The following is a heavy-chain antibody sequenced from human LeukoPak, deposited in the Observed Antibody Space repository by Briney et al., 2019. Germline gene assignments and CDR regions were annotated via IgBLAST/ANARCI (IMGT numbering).Heavy chain of an antibody. CDR1: GGSISSGGYY. CDR3: ARPFSGDSSSWYV. Sequence: SETLSLTCTVSGGSISSGGYYWSWIRQHPGKGLEWIGYIYYSGSTYYNPSLKSRVTISVDTSKNQFSLKLSSVTAADTAVYYCARPFSGDSSSWYVWGQGTLVTVSS. J-gene: IGHJ4*02. D-gene: IGHD6-13*01. CDR2: IYYSGST. V-gene: IGHV4-31*03.